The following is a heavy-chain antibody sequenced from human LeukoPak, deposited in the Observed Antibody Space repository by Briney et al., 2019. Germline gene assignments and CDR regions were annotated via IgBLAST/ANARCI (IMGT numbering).Heavy chain of an antibody. V-gene: IGHV4-34*01. CDR3: ARVRGYGSGGWWFDP. Sequence: SETLSLTCAVYGGSFSGYYWGWIRQPPGKGLEWIGEINHSGSTNYNPSLKSRVTISVDTSKNQFSLKLSSVTAADTAVYYCARVRGYGSGGWWFDPWGQGTLVTVSS. CDR2: INHSGST. J-gene: IGHJ5*02. D-gene: IGHD3-10*01. CDR1: GGSFSGYY.